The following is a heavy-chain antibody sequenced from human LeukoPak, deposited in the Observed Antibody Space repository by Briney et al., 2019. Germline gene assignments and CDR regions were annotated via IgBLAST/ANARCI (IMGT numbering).Heavy chain of an antibody. CDR2: INQDGSAR. V-gene: IGHV3-7*01. CDR1: GFTVSSNY. Sequence: GGSLRLSCAASGFTVSSNYMSWVRRAPGKGLEWVANINQDGSARYSVDSVKGRFTISRDNAKNSLYLQMNSLRAEDTAVYYCASKQGDYWGQGTLVTVSS. CDR3: ASKQGDY. J-gene: IGHJ4*02.